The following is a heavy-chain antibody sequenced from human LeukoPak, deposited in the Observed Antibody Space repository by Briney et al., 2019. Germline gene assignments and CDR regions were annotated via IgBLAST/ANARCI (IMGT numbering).Heavy chain of an antibody. V-gene: IGHV3-48*01. CDR3: ARDKGSSTTKTNPNWSDP. D-gene: IGHD6-13*01. J-gene: IGHJ5*02. CDR2: ISSSSSTI. Sequence: PGGSLRLSCAASGFTFSSYSMNWVRQAPGKGLEWVSYISSSSSTIYYADSVKGRFTISRDNAKNSLYLQMNSLRAEDTAVYYCARDKGSSTTKTNPNWSDPWGQGTLVTVSS. CDR1: GFTFSSYS.